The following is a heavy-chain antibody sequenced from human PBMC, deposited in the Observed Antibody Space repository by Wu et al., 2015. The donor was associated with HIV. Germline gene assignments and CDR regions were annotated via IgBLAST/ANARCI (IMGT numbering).Heavy chain of an antibody. V-gene: IGHV1-46*03. CDR1: GYTFTSYY. D-gene: IGHD1-26*01. Sequence: QVQLVQSGAEVKKPGASVKVSCKASGYTFTSYYMHWVRQAPGQGLEWMGIINPSGGSTSYAQKFQGRVTMTRDTSTSTVYMELSSLRSEDTAVYYCARVGGKTIGAFDIWGQGDNGHRLF. J-gene: IGHJ3*02. CDR3: ARVGGKTIGAFDI. CDR2: INPSGGST.